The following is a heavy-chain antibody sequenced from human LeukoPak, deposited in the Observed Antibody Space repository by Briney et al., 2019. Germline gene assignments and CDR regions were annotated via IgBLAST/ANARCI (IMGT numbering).Heavy chain of an antibody. CDR1: GGSISSTSFY. CDR2: IYYSGTT. CDR3: ARQFHGSGYVDDL. D-gene: IGHD5-12*01. J-gene: IGHJ5*02. V-gene: IGHV4-39*01. Sequence: SETLSLTCSVSGGSISSTSFYWAWIRRPPGKGLEWIASIYYSGTTHYNPSLKSRVTMSVDTSKNQFSLKLSAVTAADTAVYYCARQFHGSGYVDDLWGQGTLVTVSS.